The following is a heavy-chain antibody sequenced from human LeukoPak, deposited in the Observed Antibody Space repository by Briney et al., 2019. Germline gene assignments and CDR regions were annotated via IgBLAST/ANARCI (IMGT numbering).Heavy chain of an antibody. CDR2: ISNSSSNI. CDR3: ARGWERGAFDI. Sequence: GGSLTLFCAASGFTFSSHSMNWLRQAPGQALEWFTSISNSSSNIYYADYVKGRFTISRDNAKNSLYLQMNSLRAEDTAVYYCARGWERGAFDIWGQGTLVTVSS. V-gene: IGHV3-21*01. J-gene: IGHJ3*02. D-gene: IGHD1-26*01. CDR1: GFTFSSHS.